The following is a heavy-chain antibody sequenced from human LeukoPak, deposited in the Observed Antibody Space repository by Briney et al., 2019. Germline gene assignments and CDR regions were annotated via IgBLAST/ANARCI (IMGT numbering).Heavy chain of an antibody. D-gene: IGHD2-2*02. V-gene: IGHV1-18*01. CDR1: GYTLTSYG. J-gene: IGHJ4*02. CDR3: ASPDRVVVPAAIPHY. CDR2: ISAYNGNT. Sequence: GASVKVSCKASGYTLTSYGISWVRQAPGQGLEWMGWISAYNGNTNYAQKLQGRVTMTTDTSTSTAYMELRSLRSDDTAVYYCASPDRVVVPAAIPHYWGQGTLVTVSS.